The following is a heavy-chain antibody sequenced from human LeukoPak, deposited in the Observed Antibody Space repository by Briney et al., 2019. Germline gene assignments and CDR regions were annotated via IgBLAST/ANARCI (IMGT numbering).Heavy chain of an antibody. D-gene: IGHD4-17*01. CDR1: GGSISSYY. CDR3: ARLLRYYWYFDL. Sequence: SETLSLTCTVSGGSISSYYWSWIRQPPGKGLEWIGYIYYSGSTNYNPSLKSRVTISVDTSKNQFSLKLSSVTAADTAVYYCARLLRYYWYFDLWGRGTLVTVSS. J-gene: IGHJ2*01. V-gene: IGHV4-59*12. CDR2: IYYSGST.